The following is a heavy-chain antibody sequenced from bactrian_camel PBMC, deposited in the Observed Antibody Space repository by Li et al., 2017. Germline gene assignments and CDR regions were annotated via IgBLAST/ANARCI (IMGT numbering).Heavy chain of an antibody. J-gene: IGHJ4*01. V-gene: IGHV3S40*01. CDR1: GSHFDGRC. D-gene: IGHD3*01. CDR3: AASDGYCSLDTPHEYNY. Sequence: DVQLVESGGGSVQAGQSLRLSCKLSGSHFDGRCLAWFRQVPGKGLEWVSTINGAGRSTFYAASVKGRFTISRDNAKDTLYLQMNSLEPEDTAVYYCAASDGYCSLDTPHEYNYWGQGTQVTVS. CDR2: INGAGRST.